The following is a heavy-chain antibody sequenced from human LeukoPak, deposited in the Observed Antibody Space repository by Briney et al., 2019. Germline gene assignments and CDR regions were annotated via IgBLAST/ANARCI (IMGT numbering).Heavy chain of an antibody. V-gene: IGHV1-2*02. J-gene: IGHJ6*03. CDR3: ARDQEDYTLGYYYMDV. CDR2: INPNSGGT. D-gene: IGHD4-11*01. CDR1: GYTFTGYY. Sequence: ASVKVSCKASGYTFTGYYMHWVRQAPGQGLEWMGWINPNSGGTNYAQKFQGRVTMTRDTSISTAYMELSRLRSDDTAVYYCARDQEDYTLGYYYMDVWGQGTTVTVSS.